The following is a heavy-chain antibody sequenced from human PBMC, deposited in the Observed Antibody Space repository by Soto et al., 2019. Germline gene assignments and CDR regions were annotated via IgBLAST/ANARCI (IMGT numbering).Heavy chain of an antibody. CDR3: ARGEGLIAARNSYNWFDP. CDR1: GGSFSGYY. CDR2: INHSGST. J-gene: IGHJ5*02. Sequence: PSETLSLTCAVHGGSFSGYYWSWIRQPPGKGLEWIGEINHSGSTNYNPSLKSRVTISVDTSKNQFSLKLTSVTAADTAVYYCARGEGLIAARNSYNWFDPWGQGTLVTVSS. V-gene: IGHV4-34*01. D-gene: IGHD6-6*01.